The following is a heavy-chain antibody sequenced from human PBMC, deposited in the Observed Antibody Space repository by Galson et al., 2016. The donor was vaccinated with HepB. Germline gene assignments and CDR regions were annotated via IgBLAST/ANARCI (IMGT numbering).Heavy chain of an antibody. J-gene: IGHJ6*04. CDR2: ISGGATAT. V-gene: IGHV3-23*01. CDR1: GFTFSSYA. Sequence: SLRLSCAASGFTFSSYAMTWVRQAPGRGLEWVSGISGGATATYNADSVKGRFAIPRDNSKNTLFLQMNNLRAEDTALYYCAKVTRPGISAPRYGMDVWGKGTPVTVSS. CDR3: AKVTRPGISAPRYGMDV. D-gene: IGHD6-13*01.